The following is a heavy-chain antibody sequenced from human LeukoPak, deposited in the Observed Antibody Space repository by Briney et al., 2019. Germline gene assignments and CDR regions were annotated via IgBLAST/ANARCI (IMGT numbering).Heavy chain of an antibody. CDR3: AKERDWFDP. CDR1: GSTFSSFW. V-gene: IGHV3-74*01. Sequence: GGSLRLSCAASGSTFSSFWMHWVRQAPGKGLVWVSRINTDGSSTSYADSVKGRFTISRDNAKNTLYLQMNSLRAEDTAVYYCAKERDWFDPWGQGTLVTVSS. CDR2: INTDGSST. J-gene: IGHJ5*02.